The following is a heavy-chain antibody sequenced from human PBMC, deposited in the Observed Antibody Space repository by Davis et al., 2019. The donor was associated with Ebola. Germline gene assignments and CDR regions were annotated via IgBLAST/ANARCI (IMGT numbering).Heavy chain of an antibody. CDR2: ISSTSGGL. J-gene: IGHJ4*02. CDR1: GITFNTYS. V-gene: IGHV3-48*02. D-gene: IGHD2-15*01. CDR3: AKDLLNQDIVVVVAAT. Sequence: GGSLRLSCAASGITFNTYSMNWVRQAPGKGLEWISYISSTSGGLHYADSVKGRFTVSRDNAKNSLFLQLNSLRDEDTAVYYCAKDLLNQDIVVVVAATWGQGTLVTVSS.